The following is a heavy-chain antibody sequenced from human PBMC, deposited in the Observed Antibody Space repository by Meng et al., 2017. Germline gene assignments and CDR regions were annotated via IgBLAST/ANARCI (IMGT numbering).Heavy chain of an antibody. D-gene: IGHD3-10*01. Sequence: ASVKVSCKASGYTFTSYYMHWVRQAPGQGLEWMGIINPSGGSTSYAQKFQGRVTMTRDTSTSTVYMELSSLRSEDTAVYYCERDPDYYGSGSYYSGYYYYGMDVWGQGTTVTVSS. CDR1: GYTFTSYY. CDR3: ERDPDYYGSGSYYSGYYYYGMDV. CDR2: INPSGGST. V-gene: IGHV1-46*01. J-gene: IGHJ6*02.